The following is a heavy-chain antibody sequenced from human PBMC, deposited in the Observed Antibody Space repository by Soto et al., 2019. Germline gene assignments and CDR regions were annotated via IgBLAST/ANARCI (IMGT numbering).Heavy chain of an antibody. D-gene: IGHD5-18*01. J-gene: IGHJ6*02. CDR2: IYYRGNT. CDR3: ARDRLMATAGTARHYFGLDV. V-gene: IGHV4-31*03. Sequence: QVQLQESGPGLVKPSQTLSLTCTVSGGSIRSGGYYWSWVRQNPRRGLEWIGNIYYRGNTYYNQSLKCGLTISVDTSKNQFSLNLSSVTAADTAVYYCARDRLMATAGTARHYFGLDVWGQGTTVTVSS. CDR1: GGSIRSGGYY.